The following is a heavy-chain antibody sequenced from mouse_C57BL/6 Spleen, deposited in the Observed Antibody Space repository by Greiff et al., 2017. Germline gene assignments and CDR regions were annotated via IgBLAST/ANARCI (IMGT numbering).Heavy chain of an antibody. V-gene: IGHV1-9*01. CDR2: ILPGSGST. D-gene: IGHD1-1*01. Sequence: VQLQESGAELMKPGASVKLSCKATGYTFTGYWIEWVKQRPGHGLEWIGEILPGSGSTNYNEKFKGKATFTADTSSNTAYMQLGSLTTEDSAIYYCARETTVVATDYWYFDVWGTGTTVTVSS. CDR3: ARETTVVATDYWYFDV. CDR1: GYTFTGYW. J-gene: IGHJ1*03.